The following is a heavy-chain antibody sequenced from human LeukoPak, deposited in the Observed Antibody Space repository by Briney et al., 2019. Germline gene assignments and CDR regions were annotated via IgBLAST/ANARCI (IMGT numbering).Heavy chain of an antibody. CDR1: GGSFSGYY. V-gene: IGHV4-34*01. Sequence: SETLSLTCAVYGGSFSGYYWSWIRQPPGKGLEWIGEINHSGSTNYNPSLKSRVTISVDTSKNQFSLKLSSATAADTAVYYCAGDYSSGYYFDYWGQGTLVTVSS. CDR2: INHSGST. J-gene: IGHJ4*02. CDR3: AGDYSSGYYFDY. D-gene: IGHD3-22*01.